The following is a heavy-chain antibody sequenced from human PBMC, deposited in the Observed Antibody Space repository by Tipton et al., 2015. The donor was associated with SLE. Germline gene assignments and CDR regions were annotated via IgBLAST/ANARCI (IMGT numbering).Heavy chain of an antibody. Sequence: SLRLSCAASGFTFSSYSMNWVRQAPGKGLEWVSYISSSSSTIYYADSVKGRFTISRDKAKNSLYLQMNSLRAGDTAVYYCARGKEYWGQGTLVTDSS. J-gene: IGHJ4*02. CDR2: ISSSSSTI. CDR1: GFTFSSYS. V-gene: IGHV3-48*01. CDR3: ARGKEY.